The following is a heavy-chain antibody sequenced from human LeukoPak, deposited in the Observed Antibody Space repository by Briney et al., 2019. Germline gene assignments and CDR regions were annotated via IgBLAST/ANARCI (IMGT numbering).Heavy chain of an antibody. CDR2: IWYDGSNK. Sequence: GGSLRLFCAASGFTFSSYGMHWVRQAPGKGLEWVAVIWYDGSNKYYADSVKGRFTTSRDNSKNTLYLQMNSLRAENTAVYYCAKGIVGSGWETDYWGQGTLVTVSS. D-gene: IGHD6-19*01. CDR1: GFTFSSYG. J-gene: IGHJ4*02. V-gene: IGHV3-33*06. CDR3: AKGIVGSGWETDY.